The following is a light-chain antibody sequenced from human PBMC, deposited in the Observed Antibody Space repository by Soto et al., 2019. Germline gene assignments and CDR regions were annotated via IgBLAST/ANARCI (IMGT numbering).Light chain of an antibody. CDR3: QQLNSWLP. Sequence: IRWTQSPSSLSASVRDRVTITCRASQDISSYLGWYQQKPGKAPKLLIYAASILQSGVPSGFSGSGSGTEFTLTISSLQPEDFATYYCQQLNSWLPFGGVTKVDI. J-gene: IGKJ4*01. CDR1: QDISSY. CDR2: AAS. V-gene: IGKV1-9*01.